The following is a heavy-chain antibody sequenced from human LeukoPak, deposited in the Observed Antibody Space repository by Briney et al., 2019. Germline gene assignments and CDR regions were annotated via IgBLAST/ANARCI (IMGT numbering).Heavy chain of an antibody. D-gene: IGHD2-21*02. V-gene: IGHV3-30*03. CDR3: ARDTDPYCGGDCDRDY. J-gene: IGHJ4*02. CDR2: ISYDGSNK. Sequence: QPGRSLRLSGAASGFTFSSYVMHWVRQAPGKGLEWVTVISYDGSNKYYADSVKGRFTISRDNAKNSLYLQMNSLRAEDTAVYYCARDTDPYCGGDCDRDYWGQGTLVTVSS. CDR1: GFTFSSYV.